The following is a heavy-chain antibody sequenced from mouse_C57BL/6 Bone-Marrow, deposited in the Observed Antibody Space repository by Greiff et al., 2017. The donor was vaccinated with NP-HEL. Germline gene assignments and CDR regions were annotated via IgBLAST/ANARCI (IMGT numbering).Heavy chain of an antibody. J-gene: IGHJ4*01. CDR2: IYPGEGDT. V-gene: IGHV1-82*01. CDR1: GYAFSSSW. CDR3: ARGYYGSSPSYYYAMDY. Sequence: QVQLQQSGPELVKPGASVKISCKASGYAFSSSWMNWVKQRPGKGLEWIGRIYPGEGDTKYNGKFKGKATLTADKSSSTAYMQLSSLTSEDSAVYFCARGYYGSSPSYYYAMDYWGQGTSVTVSS. D-gene: IGHD1-1*01.